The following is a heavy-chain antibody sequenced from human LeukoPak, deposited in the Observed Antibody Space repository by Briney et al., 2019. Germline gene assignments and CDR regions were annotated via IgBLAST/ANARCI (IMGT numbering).Heavy chain of an antibody. J-gene: IGHJ3*02. CDR3: ARDKLAAADAFDI. Sequence: ASVKVSCKASGYTFTGYYMHWVRQAPGQGLEWMGWINPNSGGTNYAQKFQGRVTMTRDTSISAAYMELSRLRSDDTAVYYCARDKLAAADAFDIWGQGTMVTVSS. CDR2: INPNSGGT. CDR1: GYTFTGYY. V-gene: IGHV1-2*02. D-gene: IGHD6-13*01.